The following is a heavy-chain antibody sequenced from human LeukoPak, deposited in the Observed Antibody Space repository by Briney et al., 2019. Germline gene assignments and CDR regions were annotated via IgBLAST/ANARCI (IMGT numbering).Heavy chain of an antibody. J-gene: IGHJ4*02. D-gene: IGHD3-10*01. V-gene: IGHV7-4-1*02. CDR2: INTNTGNP. Sequence: GGPLRLSCAVPGFPSIGYPMNGGGQAPGKGFEGLGWINTNTGNPTYAQGFTGRFVFSLDTSVSTAYLQISSLKAEDTAVYYCAREDYYGSGAPLNWGQGTLVTVSS. CDR3: AREDYYGSGAPLN. CDR1: GFPSIGYP.